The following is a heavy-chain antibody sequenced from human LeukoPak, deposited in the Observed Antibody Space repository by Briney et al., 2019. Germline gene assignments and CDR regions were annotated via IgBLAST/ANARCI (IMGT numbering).Heavy chain of an antibody. D-gene: IGHD3-3*01. CDR3: ARDPIQTDFLSDYIAFDI. Sequence: GASVKVSCKASGYTFTGYYMHWVRQAPGQGLEWMGWINPNSGGTNYAQKFQGRVTMTSDTSTSTAYMELSGLRSDDTALYFCARDPIQTDFLSDYIAFDIWGQGTMVTVSS. CDR1: GYTFTGYY. J-gene: IGHJ3*02. CDR2: INPNSGGT. V-gene: IGHV1-2*02.